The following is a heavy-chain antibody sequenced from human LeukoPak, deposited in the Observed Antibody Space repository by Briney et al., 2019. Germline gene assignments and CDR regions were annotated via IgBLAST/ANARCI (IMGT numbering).Heavy chain of an antibody. D-gene: IGHD2-15*01. Sequence: PRASVKVSCKVSGYTLTELSMHWVRQAPGKGLEWMGGFDPEDGETIYAQKFQGRVTMTRNTSISTAYMELSSLRSEDTAVYYCARARFIVVNWFDPWGQGTLVTVSS. CDR3: ARARFIVVNWFDP. CDR2: FDPEDGET. CDR1: GYTLTELS. J-gene: IGHJ5*02. V-gene: IGHV1-24*01.